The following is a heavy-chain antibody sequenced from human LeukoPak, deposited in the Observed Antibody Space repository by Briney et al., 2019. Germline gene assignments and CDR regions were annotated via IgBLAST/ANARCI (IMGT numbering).Heavy chain of an antibody. CDR1: GFTFSSYE. D-gene: IGHD5-12*01. J-gene: IGHJ4*02. CDR2: ISSSGNTI. Sequence: GGSLRLSCAASGFTFSSYEMNWVRQAPGKGLEWVSYISSSGNTIYYGDSVRGGFTISRDNAKNSLYLQMNSLRAEDTAVYYCARERGYSGYDYFIDSPSDYWGQGTLVTVSS. V-gene: IGHV3-48*03. CDR3: ARERGYSGYDYFIDSPSDY.